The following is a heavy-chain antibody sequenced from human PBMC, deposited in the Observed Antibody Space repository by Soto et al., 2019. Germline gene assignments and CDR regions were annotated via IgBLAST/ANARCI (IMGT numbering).Heavy chain of an antibody. CDR2: IYYSGST. CDR1: GGSVSSGSYY. V-gene: IGHV4-61*01. CDR3: ARHPSHFWFDP. J-gene: IGHJ5*02. Sequence: PSETLALTCTVSGGSVSSGSYYWSWIRQPPGKGLECIGYIYYSGSTNYNPSLKSRVTISVDTSKNQFSLKLSSVTAADTAVYYCARHPSHFWFDPWGQGTLVTISS.